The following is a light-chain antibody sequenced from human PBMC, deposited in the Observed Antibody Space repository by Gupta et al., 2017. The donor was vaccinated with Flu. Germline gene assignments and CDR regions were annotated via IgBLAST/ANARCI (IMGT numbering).Light chain of an antibody. J-gene: IGKJ2*01. CDR2: TAS. CDR3: QQRDDIPYT. CDR1: QSISRTY. Sequence: SSLYASIGDSGTITCRASQSISRTYLNWYQQKPGKAPKLLIYTASSVQSGVPSRFSGSGSGTDFTLTISRLQPEDFATYYCQQRDDIPYTFGQGTKLE. V-gene: IGKV1-39*01.